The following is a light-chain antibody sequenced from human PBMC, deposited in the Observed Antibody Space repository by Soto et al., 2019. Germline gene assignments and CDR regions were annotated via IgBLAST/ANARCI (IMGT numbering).Light chain of an antibody. J-gene: IGKJ4*01. CDR3: QQYNFWPPLT. V-gene: IGKV3-15*01. CDR1: QSVNSN. Sequence: EIVMTQSPATLSVSPGERATLSCRASQSVNSNLAWYRQKPGQAPRLLISDASTRATGVPARFSGSGSGTECTLTISSLQSEDSGIYYWQQYNFWPPLTFGGGTKVEIK. CDR2: DAS.